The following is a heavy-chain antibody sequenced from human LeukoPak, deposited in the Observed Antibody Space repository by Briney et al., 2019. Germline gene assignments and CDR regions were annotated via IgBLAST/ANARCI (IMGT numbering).Heavy chain of an antibody. CDR1: GYSFINYW. CDR3: ARSPGYCSGSTCYSTSWFDP. Sequence: GESLKISCKGPGYSFINYWIGWVRQMPGKGLEWMGIIYPGDSDTRYSPSFQGQVTISADKSISTAYLQWSSLKASDTAMYYCARSPGYCSGSTCYSTSWFDPWGQGTLVTVSS. CDR2: IYPGDSDT. J-gene: IGHJ5*02. V-gene: IGHV5-51*01. D-gene: IGHD2-15*01.